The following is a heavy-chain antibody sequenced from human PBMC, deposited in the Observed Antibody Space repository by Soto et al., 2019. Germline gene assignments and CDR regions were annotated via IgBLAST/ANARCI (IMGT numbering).Heavy chain of an antibody. CDR3: SSTNSGWYPDDAFDM. V-gene: IGHV3-7*01. J-gene: IGHJ3*02. D-gene: IGHD6-19*01. CDR2: IKQDGSEK. CDR1: GFTFSSYW. Sequence: GGSLRLSCAASGFTFSSYWMSWVRQAPGKGLEWVANIKQDGSEKYYVDSVNVRFTISTDKAKNSLYLQMNSLRAEDTAVYYCSSTNSGWYPDDAFDMWGQGAMGTVSS.